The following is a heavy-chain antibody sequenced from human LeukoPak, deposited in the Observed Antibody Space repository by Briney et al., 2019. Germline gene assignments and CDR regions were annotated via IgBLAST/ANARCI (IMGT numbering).Heavy chain of an antibody. CDR2: IYYSGST. V-gene: IGHV4-59*12. CDR1: GGSISSYY. Sequence: SETLSLTCTVSGGSISSYYWSWIRQPPGKGLEWIGYIYYSGSTNYNPSLKSRDTISVDRSKNQFSLKLSSVTAADTAVSYCARDYDSSGLDPWGQGTLVTVSS. D-gene: IGHD3-22*01. J-gene: IGHJ5*02. CDR3: ARDYDSSGLDP.